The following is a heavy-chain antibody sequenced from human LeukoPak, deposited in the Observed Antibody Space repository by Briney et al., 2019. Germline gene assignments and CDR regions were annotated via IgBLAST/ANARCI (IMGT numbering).Heavy chain of an antibody. Sequence: HGESLQISCKGSGYSFPTYWIGWVRQMPGKGLEWMGIIYPGDSDTRYSPSFQGQVTISADKSISTAYLQWSSLKASDTAMYYCARIAAAGRFGDFWGQGTLVTVSS. CDR3: ARIAAAGRFGDF. J-gene: IGHJ4*02. CDR2: IYPGDSDT. V-gene: IGHV5-51*01. CDR1: GYSFPTYW. D-gene: IGHD6-13*01.